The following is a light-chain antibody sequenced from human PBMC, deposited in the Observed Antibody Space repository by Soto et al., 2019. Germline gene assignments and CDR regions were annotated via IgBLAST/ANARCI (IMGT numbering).Light chain of an antibody. CDR3: QQYGSSPPYT. CDR1: QSVSSSY. Sequence: EIVLTQSPGTLSLSPGERATLSCRASQSVSSSYLAWYQQKPGQAPRHLIYGASSRATGIPDRFSGSGSGTDFTLTISRLEPEEFAVYYCQQYGSSPPYTFGQGTKLEIK. J-gene: IGKJ2*01. V-gene: IGKV3-20*01. CDR2: GAS.